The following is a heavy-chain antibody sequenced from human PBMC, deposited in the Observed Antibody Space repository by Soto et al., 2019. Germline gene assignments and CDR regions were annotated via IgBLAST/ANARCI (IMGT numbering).Heavy chain of an antibody. CDR1: GGSISSSNW. V-gene: IGHV4-4*02. D-gene: IGHD3-22*01. CDR3: ARDYYDSSGYYYGFDY. CDR2: IYHSGST. Sequence: TSETLSLTCAVSGGSISSSNWWSWVRQPPGKGLEWIGEIYHSGSTNYNPSLKSRVTISVDKSKNQFSLKLSSVTAADTAVYYCARDYYDSSGYYYGFDYWGQGTLVTVSS. J-gene: IGHJ4*02.